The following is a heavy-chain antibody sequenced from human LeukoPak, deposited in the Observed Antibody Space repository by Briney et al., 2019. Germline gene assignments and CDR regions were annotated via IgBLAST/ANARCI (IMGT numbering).Heavy chain of an antibody. CDR3: ARDLGQYYDTSDNWFDP. V-gene: IGHV3-74*01. D-gene: IGHD3-22*01. J-gene: IGHJ5*02. Sequence: GGSLRLSCAASGFTFSNYWMHWVRQAPGKGLVWVSRINSDGINTSYVDSVKGRFTISRDDAKNTLNLQMNSLGAEDTAVYYCARDLGQYYDTSDNWFDPWGQGTLVTVSS. CDR1: GFTFSNYW. CDR2: INSDGINT.